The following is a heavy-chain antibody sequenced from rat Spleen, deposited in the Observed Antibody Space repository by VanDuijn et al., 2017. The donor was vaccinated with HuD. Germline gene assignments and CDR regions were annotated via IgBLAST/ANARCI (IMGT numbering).Heavy chain of an antibody. J-gene: IGHJ2*01. CDR3: ATDNTLFDY. CDR2: ISSGGGAT. CDR1: GFTFSNYG. Sequence: EVQLVESGGGLVQPGRSLKLSCAASGFTFSNYGMHWIRQAPTKGLEWVATISSGGGATYYSDSVKGRFTISRDNAKSTLYLQMDSLRSEDTATYYCATDNTLFDYWGQGVMVTVSS. D-gene: IGHD1-10*01. V-gene: IGHV5-19*01.